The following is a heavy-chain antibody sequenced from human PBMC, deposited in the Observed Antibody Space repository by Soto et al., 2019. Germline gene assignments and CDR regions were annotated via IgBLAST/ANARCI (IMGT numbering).Heavy chain of an antibody. CDR1: GFTFSNAW. J-gene: IGHJ3*02. CDR2: IKSKTDGGTT. V-gene: IGHV3-15*01. D-gene: IGHD6-19*01. Sequence: EVQLVESGGGLVKPGGSLRLSCAASGFTFSNAWMSWVRQAPGKGLEWVGRIKSKTDGGTTDYAAPVKGRFIISRDDSKNTLYLQMNSLKTEDTAVYYCTTQYSSGWYVAFDIWGQGTMVTVSS. CDR3: TTQYSSGWYVAFDI.